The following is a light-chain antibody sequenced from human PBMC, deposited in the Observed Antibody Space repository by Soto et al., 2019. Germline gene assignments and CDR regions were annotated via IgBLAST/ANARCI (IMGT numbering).Light chain of an antibody. CDR3: QQYYTTPRT. J-gene: IGKJ1*01. CDR2: WSS. CDR1: QSVLYSSNNRNY. V-gene: IGKV4-1*01. Sequence: DIVMTQSPDSLAVSLGERATINCKSSQSVLYSSNNRNYLAWYQQKPGQPPKLLIYWSSTRESGVPGRFSGSGSGTDFTLTISSLRAEDVAVYYCQQYYTTPRTFGQGTKVEIK.